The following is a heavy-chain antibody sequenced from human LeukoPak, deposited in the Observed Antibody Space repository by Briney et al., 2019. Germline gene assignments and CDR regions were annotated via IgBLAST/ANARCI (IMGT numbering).Heavy chain of an antibody. CDR3: AKGGATYYYDSSGYNLFDY. Sequence: GGSLRLSCAASGFTFSSYAMSWVRQAPGNGLEGVSAISGSGGSTYYADSVKGRFTISRDNSKNTLYLQMNSLRAEDTAVYYCAKGGATYYYDSSGYNLFDYWGQGTLVTVSS. J-gene: IGHJ4*02. D-gene: IGHD3-22*01. V-gene: IGHV3-23*01. CDR2: ISGSGGST. CDR1: GFTFSSYA.